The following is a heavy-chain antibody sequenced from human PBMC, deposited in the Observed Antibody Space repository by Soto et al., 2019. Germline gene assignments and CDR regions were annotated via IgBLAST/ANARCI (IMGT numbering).Heavy chain of an antibody. CDR1: GFTFRRYW. CDR3: LREEYGGSYFFAH. V-gene: IGHV3-74*01. J-gene: IGHJ5*02. Sequence: GGSLRLSCAASGFTFRRYWMSWVRQAPGKGLVWVSRINVDGSDIDYADSVKGRFTFSRDNAKNTLYLQMNSLRAEDTAVYYFLREEYGGSYFFAHCGQGTQVTVSS. CDR2: INVDGSDI. D-gene: IGHD1-26*01.